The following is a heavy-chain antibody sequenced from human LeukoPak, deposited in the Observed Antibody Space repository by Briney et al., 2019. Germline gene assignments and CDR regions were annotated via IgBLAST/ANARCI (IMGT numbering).Heavy chain of an antibody. Sequence: GGSLRLSCAASGFTFDDYAMHWVRQAPGKGLEWVSGISWNSGSIGYADSVKGRFTISRDNAKNSLYLQMNSLRAEDTAVYYCARMTAGHYDYWGQGTLVTVSS. D-gene: IGHD2-15*01. CDR2: ISWNSGSI. CDR3: ARMTAGHYDY. CDR1: GFTFDDYA. J-gene: IGHJ4*02. V-gene: IGHV3-9*01.